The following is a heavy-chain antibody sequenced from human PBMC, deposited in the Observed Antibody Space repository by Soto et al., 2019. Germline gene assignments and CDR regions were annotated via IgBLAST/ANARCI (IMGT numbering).Heavy chain of an antibody. CDR1: GFTVSSNY. V-gene: IGHV3-53*05. J-gene: IGHJ6*02. CDR2: IYSDGNT. Sequence: GGSLRLSCAASGFTVSSNYMSWVRQAPGKGLEWVSVIYSDGNTYYADSVKGRFTISRDNSQNTLYLQMNSLRSEDTAVYYCAREGIRDIVVVVDATLGGMDVWGQGTTVTVSS. D-gene: IGHD2-15*01. CDR3: AREGIRDIVVVVDATLGGMDV.